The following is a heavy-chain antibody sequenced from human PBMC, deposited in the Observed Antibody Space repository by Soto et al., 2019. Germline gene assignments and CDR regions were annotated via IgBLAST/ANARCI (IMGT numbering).Heavy chain of an antibody. CDR3: ARQQLVRYYYYYGMDV. V-gene: IGHV4-31*03. Sequence: SETLSLTCTVSGGSISSGGYYWSWIRQHPGKGLEWIGYIYYSGSTYYNPSLKSRVTISVDTSKNQFSLKLSSVTAADTAVYYCARQQLVRYYYYYGMDVWGQGTTVTVSS. CDR1: GGSISSGGYY. J-gene: IGHJ6*02. CDR2: IYYSGST. D-gene: IGHD6-13*01.